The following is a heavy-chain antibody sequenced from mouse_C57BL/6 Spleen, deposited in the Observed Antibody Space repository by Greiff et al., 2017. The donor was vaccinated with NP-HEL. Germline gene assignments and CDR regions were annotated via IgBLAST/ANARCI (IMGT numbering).Heavy chain of an antibody. V-gene: IGHV1-18*01. Sequence: EVQLQQSGPELVKPGASVKLPCKASGYTFTDYNMDWVKQSHGKSLEWIGDINPNNGGTIYNQKFKGKATLTVDKSSSTAYMELRSLTSEDTAVYYSARARGWLLRGFDDWGQGTTLTVSS. D-gene: IGHD2-3*01. CDR3: ARARGWLLRGFDD. CDR2: INPNNGGT. CDR1: GYTFTDYN. J-gene: IGHJ2*01.